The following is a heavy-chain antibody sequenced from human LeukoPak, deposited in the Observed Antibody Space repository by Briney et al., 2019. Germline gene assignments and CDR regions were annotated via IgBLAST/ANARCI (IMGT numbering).Heavy chain of an antibody. CDR1: GFTFSSYS. D-gene: IGHD6-13*01. V-gene: IGHV3-21*01. Sequence: GGSLRLSCAASGFTFSSYSMNWVRQAPGKGLEWVSSISSSSSYIYYADSVKGRFTISRDSAKNSLYLQMNSLRAEDTAVYYCARDQQYSSSWYDGWYFDLWGRGTLVTVSS. CDR2: ISSSSSYI. CDR3: ARDQQYSSSWYDGWYFDL. J-gene: IGHJ2*01.